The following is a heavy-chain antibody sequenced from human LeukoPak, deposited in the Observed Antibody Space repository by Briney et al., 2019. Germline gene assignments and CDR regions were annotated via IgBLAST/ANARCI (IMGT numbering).Heavy chain of an antibody. CDR3: AKGPQLNTGYHPDY. Sequence: PGGSLRLSCAASGFTFSSVAMTWVRQARGKGLEWVSSITGSDDRTYYADSVKGRFTISRDYSKNTVHLQMNSLRVEDTAIFYCAKGPQLNTGYHPDYWGQGVLVTVSS. CDR1: GFTFSSVA. J-gene: IGHJ4*02. V-gene: IGHV3-23*01. D-gene: IGHD5-18*01. CDR2: ITGSDDRT.